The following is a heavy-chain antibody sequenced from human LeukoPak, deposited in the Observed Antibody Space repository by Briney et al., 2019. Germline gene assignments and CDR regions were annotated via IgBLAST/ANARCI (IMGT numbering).Heavy chain of an antibody. CDR2: MYASGST. V-gene: IGHV4-4*07. CDR3: ARSTRVYDILTGYPYDAFDI. CDR1: GGSISGYY. Sequence: SETLSLTCSVSGGSISGYYWSWIRQPAGKGLEWIGRMYASGSTNYNPSLKSRVTISVDTSKNQFSLKLSSVTAADTAVYYCARSTRVYDILTGYPYDAFDIWGQGTMVTVSS. D-gene: IGHD3-9*01. J-gene: IGHJ3*02.